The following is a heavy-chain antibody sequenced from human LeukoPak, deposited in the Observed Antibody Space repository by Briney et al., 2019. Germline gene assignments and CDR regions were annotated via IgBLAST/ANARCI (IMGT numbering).Heavy chain of an antibody. CDR3: ARGALDNWFDP. CDR1: GDSINNYY. CDR2: IYYSGST. J-gene: IGHJ5*02. D-gene: IGHD1-26*01. V-gene: IGHV4-59*01. Sequence: SETLSLTCTVSGDSINNYYWNWIRQPPGKGLEWIGYIYYSGSTNYNPSLKSRVTISVDTSKNQFSLKLSSVSAADTAVYYCARGALDNWFDPWGQGTLVTVSS.